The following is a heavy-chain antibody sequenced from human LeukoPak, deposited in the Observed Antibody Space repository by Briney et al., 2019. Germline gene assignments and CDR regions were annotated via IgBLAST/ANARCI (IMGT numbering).Heavy chain of an antibody. CDR2: IYHSGST. CDR3: ARGRLESSGYCPFDS. D-gene: IGHD3-22*01. CDR1: GYSISSGYY. V-gene: IGHV4-38-2*02. J-gene: IGHJ4*02. Sequence: SEPLSLTCTVSGYSISSGYYWAWIRQPPGKGLELIGSIYHSGSTYYNPSLKSRVTISVDTSKNQFSLKLNSVTAADTAVYYCARGRLESSGYCPFDSWGQGSLVTVSS.